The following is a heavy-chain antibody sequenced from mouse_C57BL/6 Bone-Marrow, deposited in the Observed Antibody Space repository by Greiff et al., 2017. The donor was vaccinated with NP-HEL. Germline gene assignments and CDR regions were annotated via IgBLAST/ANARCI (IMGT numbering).Heavy chain of an antibody. CDR3: ARNYYGSSLSWYFDV. V-gene: IGHV5-6*02. CDR2: ISSGGSYT. J-gene: IGHJ1*03. CDR1: GFTFSSYG. Sequence: DVMLVESGGDLVKPGGSLKLSCAASGFTFSSYGMSWVRQTPDKRLEWVATISSGGSYTYYPDSVKGRFTISRDNAKNTLYLQMSSLKSEDTAMYYCARNYYGSSLSWYFDVWGTGTTVTVAS. D-gene: IGHD1-1*01.